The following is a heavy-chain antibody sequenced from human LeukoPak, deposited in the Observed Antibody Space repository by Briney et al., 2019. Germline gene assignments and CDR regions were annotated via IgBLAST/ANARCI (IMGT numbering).Heavy chain of an antibody. V-gene: IGHV4-34*01. Sequence: SETLSLTCAVYGGSFSGYYWSWIRQPPGKGLEWIGEINHSGSTNYNPSLKSRVTISVDTSKNQFSLKLSSVTAADTAVYYCARCLSSFSGGYYYMDVWGKGTTVTVSS. CDR1: GGSFSGYY. CDR3: ARCLSSFSGGYYYMDV. J-gene: IGHJ6*03. CDR2: INHSGST. D-gene: IGHD3-10*01.